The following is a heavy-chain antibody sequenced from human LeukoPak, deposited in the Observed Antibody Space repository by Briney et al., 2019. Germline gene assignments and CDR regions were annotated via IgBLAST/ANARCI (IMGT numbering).Heavy chain of an antibody. Sequence: GESLKISCKGSGYTFSSYWIGWVRQTPGKGLEWMGIIYPGDSDTRYSPSFQGQVTISADKSISTAYLQWSSLKASDTAIYYCARPLGYSTSWYNHWGQGALVIVSS. CDR1: GYTFSSYW. CDR2: IYPGDSDT. J-gene: IGHJ5*02. CDR3: ARPLGYSTSWYNH. V-gene: IGHV5-51*01. D-gene: IGHD5-12*01.